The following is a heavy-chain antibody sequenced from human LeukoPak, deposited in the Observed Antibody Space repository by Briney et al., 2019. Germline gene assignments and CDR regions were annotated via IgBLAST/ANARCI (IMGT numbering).Heavy chain of an antibody. CDR3: AKGISYSTNANFDY. J-gene: IGHJ4*02. CDR1: GFTFDDYA. D-gene: IGHD2-2*01. Sequence: PGRSLRLSCAASGFTFDDYAMHWVRQAPGKGLEWVSGISWNSGNIGYADSVKGRFTISRDDAKNSLYLQMNSLRAEDTALYYCAKGISYSTNANFDYWGQGTLVTVSS. CDR2: ISWNSGNI. V-gene: IGHV3-9*01.